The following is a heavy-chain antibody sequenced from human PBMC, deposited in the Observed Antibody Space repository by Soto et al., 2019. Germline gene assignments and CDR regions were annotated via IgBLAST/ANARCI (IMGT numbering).Heavy chain of an antibody. D-gene: IGHD1-1*01. V-gene: IGHV1-18*04. CDR1: GYTFTTYG. CDR2: ISPYNGTT. Sequence: ASVKVSCKASGYTFTTYGISWVRQAPGQGLEWMGWISPYNGTTKYAEKFQGEMTMTTDTATSTAYMDLRSLRSDDTAVYYCARDGERDTGLNFYYYLHGMDAWGQGTRVTVSS. J-gene: IGHJ6*02. CDR3: ARDGERDTGLNFYYYLHGMDA.